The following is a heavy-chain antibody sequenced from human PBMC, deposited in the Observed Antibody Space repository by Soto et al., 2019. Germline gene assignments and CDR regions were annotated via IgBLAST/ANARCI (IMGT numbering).Heavy chain of an antibody. CDR2: ISSNGGST. CDR1: GFTFSSYA. J-gene: IGHJ4*02. Sequence: PGGSLRLSCSASGFTFSSYAMHWVRQAPGKGLEYVSAISSNGGSTYYADTVKGRFTISRDNSKNTLYLQMSSLRAEDTAVFFCLKGRGSYSHLTTDYFDYWGQGTLVTVSS. CDR3: LKGRGSYSHLTTDYFDY. V-gene: IGHV3-64D*08. D-gene: IGHD1-26*01.